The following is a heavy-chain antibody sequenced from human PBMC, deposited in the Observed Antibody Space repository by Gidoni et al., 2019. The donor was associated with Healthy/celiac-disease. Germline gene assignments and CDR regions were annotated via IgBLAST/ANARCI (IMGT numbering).Heavy chain of an antibody. CDR3: ARGGEWLRFSYYYGMDV. V-gene: IGHV1-2*02. Sequence: QVQLVQSGAEVTKPGASVKVSCKASGYTFTGSYMHWVRQAPGQGLEWMGWINPNSGGTNYAQKVQGRVTMTRDTSISTAYMELSRLRSDDTAVYYCARGGEWLRFSYYYGMDVWGQGTTVTVSS. D-gene: IGHD5-12*01. CDR1: GYTFTGSY. J-gene: IGHJ6*02. CDR2: INPNSGGT.